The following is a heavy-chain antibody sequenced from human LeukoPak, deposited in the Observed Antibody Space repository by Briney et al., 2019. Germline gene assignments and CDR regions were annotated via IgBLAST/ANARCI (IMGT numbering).Heavy chain of an antibody. CDR2: IYYSGGT. D-gene: IGHD3-22*01. CDR3: ARLRRDSSGYYLGYWVDY. V-gene: IGHV4-39*07. J-gene: IGHJ4*02. Sequence: PSETLSLTCTVSGGSISSSSYYWGWIRQPPGKGLEWIGSIYYSGGTYYNPSLKSRVTISVDMSKNQFSLKLSSVTAADTAVYYCARLRRDSSGYYLGYWVDYWGQGTLVTVSS. CDR1: GGSISSSSYY.